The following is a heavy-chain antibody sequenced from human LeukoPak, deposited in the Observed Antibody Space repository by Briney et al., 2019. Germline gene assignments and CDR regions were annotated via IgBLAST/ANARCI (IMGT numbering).Heavy chain of an antibody. Sequence: SVKVSCKASGGTFSSYAISWVRQAPGQGLEWMERIIPIFGIANYAQKFQGRVTITADKSTSTAYMELSSLRSEDTAVYYCARSTPYGDYAVDYWGQGTLVTVSS. D-gene: IGHD4-17*01. J-gene: IGHJ4*02. V-gene: IGHV1-69*04. CDR1: GGTFSSYA. CDR3: ARSTPYGDYAVDY. CDR2: IIPIFGIA.